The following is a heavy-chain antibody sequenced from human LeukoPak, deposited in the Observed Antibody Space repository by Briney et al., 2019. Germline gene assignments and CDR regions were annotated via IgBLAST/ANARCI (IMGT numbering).Heavy chain of an antibody. J-gene: IGHJ5*02. CDR2: ISYDGSEK. CDR1: GFTFSTYA. D-gene: IGHD6-19*01. CDR3: AREYSSGWKNWFAP. Sequence: GGSLRLSCAASGFTFSTYAMHWVRQAPGKGLEWVGVISYDGSEKYYADSVRGQFTISRDNSKNTLYLQMSSLRPDDMAVYYCAREYSSGWKNWFAPWGQGTLVTVSS. V-gene: IGHV3-30*04.